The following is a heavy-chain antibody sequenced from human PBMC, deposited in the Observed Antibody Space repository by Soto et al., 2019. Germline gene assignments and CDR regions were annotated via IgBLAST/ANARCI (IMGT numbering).Heavy chain of an antibody. J-gene: IGHJ6*01. CDR3: ALSFSQTNIDV. Sequence: QVQLVQSGPEVGKPGASVKVSCKASGYTFTGYYLHWVRQAPGQGLEWMGYLNPDSGRTRYAQKFQGTVTMTRDTSITTAYLELSSLKYDDSAIFYCALSFSQTNIDVWGQGTTVIVSS. CDR2: LNPDSGRT. V-gene: IGHV1-2*02. CDR1: GYTFTGYY.